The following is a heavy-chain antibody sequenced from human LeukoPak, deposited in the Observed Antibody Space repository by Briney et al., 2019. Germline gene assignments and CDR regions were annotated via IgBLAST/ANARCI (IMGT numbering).Heavy chain of an antibody. Sequence: PSETLSLTCTVSGGSINSGSYYWSWIRQPPGKGLEWIGSIYYSGSTYYNPSLKSRVTISVDTSKNQFSLKLSSVTAADTAVYYCARHPDSRITYLTYWGQGTLVTVSS. CDR1: GGSINSGSYY. CDR2: IYYSGST. CDR3: ARHPDSRITYLTY. V-gene: IGHV4-39*01. J-gene: IGHJ4*02. D-gene: IGHD1-14*01.